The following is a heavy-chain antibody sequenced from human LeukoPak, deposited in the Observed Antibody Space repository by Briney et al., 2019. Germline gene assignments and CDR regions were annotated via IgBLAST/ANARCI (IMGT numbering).Heavy chain of an antibody. D-gene: IGHD6-25*01. CDR3: ARDGIAAGTQVYGMDV. V-gene: IGHV3-21*01. CDR1: GFTFSSYS. CDR2: ISSSSSYI. J-gene: IGHJ6*02. Sequence: GGSLRLSCAASGFTFSSYSMNWVRQAPGKGLEWVSSISSSSSYIYYADSVKGRFTISRDNAKNSLYLQMNSLRAEDTAVYYCARDGIAAGTQVYGMDVWGQGTTVTVSS.